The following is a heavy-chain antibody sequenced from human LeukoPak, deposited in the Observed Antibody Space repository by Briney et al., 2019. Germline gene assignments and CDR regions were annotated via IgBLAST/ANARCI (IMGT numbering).Heavy chain of an antibody. Sequence: PGGSRRFSGAALGFTFGSYSMNGVGQGPGKGWNGFSYIISTSSPIYYTDTMKGRFMISRDTAKNSLSLQLNSLSDEDTAVYYYARDLCNSTSSYWYGMDLWGQGTTITVSS. V-gene: IGHV3-48*02. CDR1: GFTFGSYS. J-gene: IGHJ6*02. D-gene: IGHD2-2*01. CDR3: ARDLCNSTSSYWYGMDL. CDR2: IISTSSPI.